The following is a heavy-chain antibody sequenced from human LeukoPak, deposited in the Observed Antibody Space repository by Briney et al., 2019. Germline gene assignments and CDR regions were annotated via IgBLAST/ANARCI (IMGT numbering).Heavy chain of an antibody. CDR3: ARRRDGCSGGSCYSFDF. V-gene: IGHV3-33*08. CDR1: GFTFSSYG. J-gene: IGHJ4*02. CDR2: VWHDGTNQ. Sequence: PGVPLRLSCAASGFTFSSYGMHWVRQAPGKGLLGVAVVWHDGTNQYCGDSVEDRFTISRDNAKNTLYLQMNSLRPEDTAVYYCARRRDGCSGGSCYSFDFWGQGTLVTVSS. D-gene: IGHD2-15*01.